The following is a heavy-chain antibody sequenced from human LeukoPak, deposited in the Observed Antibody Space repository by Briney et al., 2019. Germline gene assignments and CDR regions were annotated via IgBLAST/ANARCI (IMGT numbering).Heavy chain of an antibody. CDR3: ARDFRTQLDGYSPPYHFDY. Sequence: KPGGSLRLSCTASGFTFGDYLMSWFRQAPGKGLEWIGFISGGTTEYAASVKGRFTISRDDSTSIAYLQMNSLRAEDTAVYYCARDFRTQLDGYSPPYHFDYWGQGALVTVSS. CDR2: ISGGTT. D-gene: IGHD5-24*01. CDR1: GFTFGDYL. V-gene: IGHV3-49*05. J-gene: IGHJ4*02.